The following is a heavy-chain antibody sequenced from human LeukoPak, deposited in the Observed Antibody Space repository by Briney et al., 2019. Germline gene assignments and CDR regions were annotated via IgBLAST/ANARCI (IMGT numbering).Heavy chain of an antibody. J-gene: IGHJ2*01. D-gene: IGHD2-15*01. CDR1: GAFIGSFY. V-gene: IGHV4-59*08. Sequence: PSETLSLTCTVSGAFIGSFYWSWIRQRPGKGLEWIGYISQNGYTHYTPSLRSRVTILRDMSENQFSLILTSVTAADTAVYYCARVEVPRDINDWYFDLWGRGTLVTVSS. CDR3: ARVEVPRDINDWYFDL. CDR2: ISQNGYT.